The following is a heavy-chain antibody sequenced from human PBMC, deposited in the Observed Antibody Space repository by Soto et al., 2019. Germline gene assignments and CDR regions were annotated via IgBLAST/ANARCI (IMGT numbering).Heavy chain of an antibody. Sequence: ASVKVSCKASGYTFTSYCISWVRQAPGQGLEWMGWISAYNGNTNYAQKLQGRVTMTTDTSTSTAYMELRSLRSDDTAVYYCARHLEWSPRTKYSYMDGWGKGTTVTVSS. J-gene: IGHJ6*03. CDR2: ISAYNGNT. CDR1: GYTFTSYC. CDR3: ARHLEWSPRTKYSYMDG. V-gene: IGHV1-18*01. D-gene: IGHD3-3*01.